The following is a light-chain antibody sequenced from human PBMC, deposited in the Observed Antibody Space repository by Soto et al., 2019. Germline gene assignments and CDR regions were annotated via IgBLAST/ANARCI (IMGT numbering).Light chain of an antibody. CDR3: SSYTASNTWV. J-gene: IGLJ3*02. CDR2: EVS. Sequence: QAASVSGSPGQSITISCTGTSSDVGAYNHVSWYQQHPGKAPKLIIFEVSNRPSGVTNRFSASKSGSTASLTISGLQAEDESDYYCSSYTASNTWVSGGGTKLTVL. CDR1: SSDVGAYNH. V-gene: IGLV2-14*01.